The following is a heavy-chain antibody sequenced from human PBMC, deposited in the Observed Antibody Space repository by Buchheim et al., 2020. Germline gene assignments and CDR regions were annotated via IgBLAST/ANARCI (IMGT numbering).Heavy chain of an antibody. CDR1: GFTFSNYW. V-gene: IGHV3-74*01. Sequence: EVQLVESGGGLVQPGGSLRLSCAASGFTFSNYWMHWVRQAPGKGLVWVSRINSDGNSITYADSVKGRFTISRDNAKNTLYLQMNSLRVEDTAVYYCARGHTSSSVWYFDLWGRGT. J-gene: IGHJ2*01. D-gene: IGHD6-6*01. CDR2: INSDGNSI. CDR3: ARGHTSSSVWYFDL.